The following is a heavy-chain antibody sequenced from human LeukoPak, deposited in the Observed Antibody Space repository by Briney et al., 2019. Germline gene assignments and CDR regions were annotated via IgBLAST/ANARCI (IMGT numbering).Heavy chain of an antibody. CDR3: ATDRGKYYYMDV. Sequence: VASVKVSCMVSGYTLTELSMHWVRQAPGKGLEWMGGFDPEDGETIYAQKFQGRVTMTEDTSTDTAYMELSSLRSEDTAVYYCATDRGKYYYMDVWGKGTTVTVSS. J-gene: IGHJ6*03. CDR2: FDPEDGET. CDR1: GYTLTELS. V-gene: IGHV1-24*01.